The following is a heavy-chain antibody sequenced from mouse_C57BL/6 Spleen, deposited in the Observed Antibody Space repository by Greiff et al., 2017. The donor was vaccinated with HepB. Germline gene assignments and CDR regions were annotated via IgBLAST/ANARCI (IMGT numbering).Heavy chain of an antibody. CDR2: INPNNGGT. CDR3: ARWANWDGYFDV. Sequence: VQLQQSGPELVKPGASVKMSCKASGYTFTDYNMHWVKQSHGKSLEWIGYINPNNGGTSYNQKFKGKATLTVNKSSSTAYMELRSLTSEDSAVYYCARWANWDGYFDVWGTGTTVTVSS. V-gene: IGHV1-22*01. CDR1: GYTFTDYN. D-gene: IGHD4-1*01. J-gene: IGHJ1*03.